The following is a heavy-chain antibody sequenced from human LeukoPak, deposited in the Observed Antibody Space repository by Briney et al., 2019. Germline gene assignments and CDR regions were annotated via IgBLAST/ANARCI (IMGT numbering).Heavy chain of an antibody. V-gene: IGHV3-11*01. J-gene: IGHJ4*02. Sequence: GGSLRLSCAASGFTFSDYYMTCIRQAPGKGLEWVSYISTGNIIYYADSVKGRFTISRDNAKNSLYLQMSSLRAEDTAVYYCPRDRTTYSSSSFDYWGQGTLVTVSS. CDR2: ISTGNII. CDR3: PRDRTTYSSSSFDY. CDR1: GFTFSDYY. D-gene: IGHD6-6*01.